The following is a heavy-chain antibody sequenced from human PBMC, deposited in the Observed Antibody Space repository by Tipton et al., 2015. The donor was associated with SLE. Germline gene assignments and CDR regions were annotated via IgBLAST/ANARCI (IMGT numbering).Heavy chain of an antibody. CDR1: GYTFISYD. J-gene: IGHJ4*02. D-gene: IGHD2/OR15-2a*01. CDR3: AKGRSSQYQEY. Sequence: QVQLVQSGAEMKKPGASVKVSCKASGYTFISYDINWVRQAPGKGLEWVAIIFYDGRKTYYADSVKGRFTISRDNSKNTVYLQMNSLKAEDTAVYFCAKGRSSQYQEYWGQGTLVTVSS. V-gene: IGHV3-33*03. CDR2: IFYDGRKT.